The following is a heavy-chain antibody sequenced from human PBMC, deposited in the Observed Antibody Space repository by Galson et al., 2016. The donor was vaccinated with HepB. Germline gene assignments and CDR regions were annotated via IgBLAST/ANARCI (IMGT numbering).Heavy chain of an antibody. CDR1: GISLNNYW. CDR2: IDHEGRGT. D-gene: IGHD2-21*01. Sequence: SLRLSCAVSGISLNNYWMHWVRQVPGKGLVWVARIDHEGRGTSYADSVRGRFTMSRDSAKSTVYLQMDSLRAEDTAVYYCARDHGGWSILWAGTHWFDPWGQGTLVNGSS. V-gene: IGHV3-74*01. CDR3: ARDHGGWSILWAGTHWFDP. J-gene: IGHJ5*02.